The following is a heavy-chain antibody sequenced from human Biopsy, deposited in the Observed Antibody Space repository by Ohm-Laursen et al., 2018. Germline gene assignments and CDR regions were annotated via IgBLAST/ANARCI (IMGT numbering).Heavy chain of an antibody. D-gene: IGHD6-13*01. Sequence: GTLSLTCTVYGGSFNGYFWSWIRQPPGKGLEWIGDITQSGSTNYSPSLKSRVTISVDTAKKQFPLSLRSVTAADTAVYYCARVPLPGIGAAYQGRFLYGMDVWGQGTTVSVSS. CDR2: ITQSGST. V-gene: IGHV4-34*01. J-gene: IGHJ6*02. CDR1: GGSFNGYF. CDR3: ARVPLPGIGAAYQGRFLYGMDV.